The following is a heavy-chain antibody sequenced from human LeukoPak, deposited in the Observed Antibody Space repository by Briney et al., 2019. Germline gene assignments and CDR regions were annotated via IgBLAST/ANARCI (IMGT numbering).Heavy chain of an antibody. J-gene: IGHJ6*02. CDR2: MNLNSGNT. CDR3: AREGAAAGDYYGMDV. CDR1: GYTFTSYD. D-gene: IGHD6-13*01. V-gene: IGHV1-8*01. Sequence: GASVKVSCKASGYTFTSYDINWVRQATGQGLEWMGWMNLNSGNTGYAQKFQGRVTMTRNTSISTAYMELSSLRSEDTAVYYCAREGAAAGDYYGMDVWGQGTTVTVSS.